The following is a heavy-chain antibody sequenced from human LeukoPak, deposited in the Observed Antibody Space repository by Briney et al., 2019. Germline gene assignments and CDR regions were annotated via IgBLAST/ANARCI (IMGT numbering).Heavy chain of an antibody. CDR1: GFSFSTHW. CDR2: ISYDGSNK. D-gene: IGHD4-23*01. CDR3: ARERSGGNSEAYFDY. Sequence: GGSLRLSSAASGFSFSTHWMSWFRQAPGKGLEWVAVISYDGSNKYYADSVKGRFTISRDKSKNTLYLQMNSLRAEDTAVYYCARERSGGNSEAYFDYWGQGTLVTVSS. V-gene: IGHV3-30*01. J-gene: IGHJ4*02.